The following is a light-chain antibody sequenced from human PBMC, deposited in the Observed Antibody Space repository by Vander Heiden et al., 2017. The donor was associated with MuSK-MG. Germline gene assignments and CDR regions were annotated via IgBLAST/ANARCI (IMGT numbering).Light chain of an antibody. V-gene: IGKV1-9*01. CDR3: QQLNSYPFFT. CDR2: AAS. Sequence: EIQLTQSPSFLSASVGDRVTITCRASQGISSYLAWYQQKPGKAPKLLIYAASTLQSGVPSRFSGSGSGTEFTLTISSLQPEDFATYYCQQLNSYPFFTFGPGTKVDIK. J-gene: IGKJ3*01. CDR1: QGISSY.